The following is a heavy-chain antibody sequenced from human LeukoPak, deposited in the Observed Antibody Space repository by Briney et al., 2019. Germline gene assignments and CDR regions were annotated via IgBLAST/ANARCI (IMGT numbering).Heavy chain of an antibody. J-gene: IGHJ4*02. CDR2: ISGSGGST. CDR3: ARGGGYSFGPTELDF. Sequence: GGSLRLSCAASGFTFSSYAMSWVRQAPGKGLEWVSAISGSGGSTYYADSVKGRFTISRDNAKNSVYLQMNGLRAEDTAVYYCARGGGYSFGPTELDFWGQGTLVTVSS. CDR1: GFTFSSYA. V-gene: IGHV3-23*01. D-gene: IGHD5-18*01.